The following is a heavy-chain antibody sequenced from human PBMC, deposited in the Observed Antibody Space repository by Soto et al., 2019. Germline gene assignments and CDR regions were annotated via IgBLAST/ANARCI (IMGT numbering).Heavy chain of an antibody. CDR3: ARDRSGSSGWYRYYYYGMDV. D-gene: IGHD6-19*01. Sequence: QSQTLSLPCAISGDSVSSNSAAWHWIRQSPSRGLEWLGRTYYRSKWYNDYVVSVKSRITINPDTSKNLFSLQLNSVTPEDTAVYYCARDRSGSSGWYRYYYYGMDVWGQGTTVTVSS. CDR2: TYYRSKWYN. CDR1: GDSVSSNSAA. J-gene: IGHJ6*02. V-gene: IGHV6-1*01.